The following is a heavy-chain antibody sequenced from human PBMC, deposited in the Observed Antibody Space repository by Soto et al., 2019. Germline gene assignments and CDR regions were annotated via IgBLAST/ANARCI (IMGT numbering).Heavy chain of an antibody. V-gene: IGHV2-5*02. CDR3: AHRRGYGDYV. Sequence: QITLKESGPTLVKPTQTLTLTCTFSGFSLSTSGVGVGWIRQSPGKALDWLALIYWDYDKRYSPFLKSRLTITKDHSKNQMVLTRTDMDPVDTATYYCAHRRGYGDYVWGQGTLVTVSS. J-gene: IGHJ4*02. CDR1: GFSLSTSGVG. D-gene: IGHD4-17*01. CDR2: IYWDYDK.